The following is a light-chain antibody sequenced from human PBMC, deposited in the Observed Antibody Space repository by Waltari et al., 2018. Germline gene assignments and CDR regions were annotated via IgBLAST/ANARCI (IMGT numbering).Light chain of an antibody. CDR2: RSD. CDR3: AAWDDSLNGRWV. CDR1: ASNIGNNV. V-gene: IGLV1-44*01. J-gene: IGLJ3*02. Sequence: QSLLTQPPPASGTPGQGVTIPCSGGASNIGNNVVNWYQQVPGKAPKLLIYRSDRRPAGVPDRFSGSKSGTSASLAISGLQSEDEADYYCAAWDDSLNGRWVFGGGTKVTVL.